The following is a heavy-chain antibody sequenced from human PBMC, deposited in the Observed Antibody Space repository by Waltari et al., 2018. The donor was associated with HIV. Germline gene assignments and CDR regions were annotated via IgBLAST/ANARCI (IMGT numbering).Heavy chain of an antibody. CDR1: GYSFLSHW. Sequence: EVQLVQSGAELKKPGESLRISCKGSGYSFLSHWIGWVRQKPGKGLEGMGSIYPADADTKYSPSFQGQVTISADKSIGTAYLHWSSLKVADTAMYYCAKLQNGFDFWGQGTRLTVSS. J-gene: IGHJ3*01. V-gene: IGHV5-51*03. CDR3: AKLQNGFDF. CDR2: IYPADADT.